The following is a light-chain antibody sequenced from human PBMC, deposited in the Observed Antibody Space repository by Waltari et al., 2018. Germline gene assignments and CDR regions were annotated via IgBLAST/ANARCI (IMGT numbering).Light chain of an antibody. J-gene: IGLJ2*01. V-gene: IGLV2-14*01. CDR3: SSYTSSGTVV. CDR1: NRYVGGSKF. CDR2: DVT. Sequence: QSALTQPASVSGSPGQSIAISGTGTNRYVGGSKFVSCYQQPPGKAPKLMIYDVTKRPPGVSDRFSGSKSDNTASLTISGLQAGDEADYYCSSYTSSGTVVFGGGTKLTVL.